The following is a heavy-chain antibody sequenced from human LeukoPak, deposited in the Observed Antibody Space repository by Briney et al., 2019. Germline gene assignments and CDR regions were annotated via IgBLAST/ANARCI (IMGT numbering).Heavy chain of an antibody. CDR1: GFTFSNYA. CDR2: NSGSGGST. V-gene: IGHV3-23*01. D-gene: IGHD1-26*01. Sequence: PGGSLRLSCAASGFTFSNYAMSWVRQAPGKGLEWVSVNSGSGGSTYYGDSVKGRFTISRDNSKNTLYLQMNSLRAEDTAVYYCAKDRGGSYGNYFDYWGQGTLVTVSS. J-gene: IGHJ4*02. CDR3: AKDRGGSYGNYFDY.